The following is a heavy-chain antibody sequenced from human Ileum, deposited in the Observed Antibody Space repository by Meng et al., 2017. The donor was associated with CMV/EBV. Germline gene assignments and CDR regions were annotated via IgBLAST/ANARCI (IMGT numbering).Heavy chain of an antibody. J-gene: IGHJ5*01. V-gene: IGHV4-39*07. Sequence: GAISSSPYYWGWIRLPPAKGLVWIGNIYYSGGTYSKPSLKSRVTISVDTSKNQFSLQLSSVTAADTAVYYCARGEITVPAYNWFDSWGQGTLVTVSS. D-gene: IGHD4-11*01. CDR2: IYYSGGT. CDR1: GAISSSPYY. CDR3: ARGEITVPAYNWFDS.